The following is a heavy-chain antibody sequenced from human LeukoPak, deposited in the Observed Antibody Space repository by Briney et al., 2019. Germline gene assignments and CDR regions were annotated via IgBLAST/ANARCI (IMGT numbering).Heavy chain of an antibody. V-gene: IGHV3-23*01. Sequence: GGSLRLSCAASGFTFSSCAMSWVRQAPGKGLEWVSAISESGGSTDYADSVKGRLTISRDNSKNTLYLQMNSLRAEDTAVYYCAILYSSSSGVDYWGQGTLVTVSS. D-gene: IGHD6-6*01. CDR3: AILYSSSSGVDY. CDR1: GFTFSSCA. CDR2: ISESGGST. J-gene: IGHJ4*02.